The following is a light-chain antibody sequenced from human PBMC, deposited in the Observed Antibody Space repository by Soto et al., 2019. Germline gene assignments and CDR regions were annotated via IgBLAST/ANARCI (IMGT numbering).Light chain of an antibody. CDR2: SNS. CDR1: SSNIGSNY. CDR3: AEWDDSLSGVV. J-gene: IGLJ2*01. V-gene: IGLV1-47*02. Sequence: QSVLTQPPSASGTPGQRVTISCSGSSSNIGSNYVYWYQQLPGTVPQLLIYSNSERPSVVPDRFSGSNAGTSASLAISGLRYEDEADYYCAEWDDSLSGVVFGGGTKLTVL.